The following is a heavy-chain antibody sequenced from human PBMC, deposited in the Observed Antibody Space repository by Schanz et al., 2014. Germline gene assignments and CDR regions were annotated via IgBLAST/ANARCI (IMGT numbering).Heavy chain of an antibody. CDR2: INQDASEK. CDR1: GFSFNNYW. V-gene: IGHV3-7*01. CDR3: ARGTPFLCDY. D-gene: IGHD3-16*01. J-gene: IGHJ4*02. Sequence: EVQLVESGGGLVQPGGSLRLSCAASGFSFNNYWMTWFRQAPGKGLEWVANINQDASEKYYVDSVKGRFTISRDSARNSLYLQMSSLRAEDTAVYYCARGTPFLCDYWGQGTLVTVSS.